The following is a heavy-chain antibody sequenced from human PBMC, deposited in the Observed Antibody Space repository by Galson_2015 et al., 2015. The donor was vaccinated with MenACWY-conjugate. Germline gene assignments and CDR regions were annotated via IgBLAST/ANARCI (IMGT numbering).Heavy chain of an antibody. CDR3: TSRLIGVIAAFDY. V-gene: IGHV3-49*04. J-gene: IGHJ4*02. CDR1: GFSFGDYT. Sequence: SLRLSCATSGFSFGDYTLPWVRQAPGKGLEWVGFIRSKAFGETTEYAASVKDRFTISRDDSTRIAYLQMNSLKTDDTAVYYCTSRLIGVIAAFDYWGQGTLVTVSS. D-gene: IGHD2-21*01. CDR2: IRSKAFGETT.